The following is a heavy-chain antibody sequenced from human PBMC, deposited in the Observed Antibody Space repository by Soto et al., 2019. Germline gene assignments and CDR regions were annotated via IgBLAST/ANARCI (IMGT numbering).Heavy chain of an antibody. CDR1: GCSFTSYW. D-gene: IGHD3-3*01. V-gene: IGHV5-51*01. J-gene: IGHJ3*02. CDR3: ASRQFLEWSTGLNDAFDI. CDR2: VYPGDSDS. Sequence: LGESLKISCNGSGCSFTSYWNCWGRLMPGKGLGWVGIVYPGDSDSRYSPSFQGQGTISADKSISTAYLQWSSLKASDTAMYYCASRQFLEWSTGLNDAFDIWGQGTMVTVSS.